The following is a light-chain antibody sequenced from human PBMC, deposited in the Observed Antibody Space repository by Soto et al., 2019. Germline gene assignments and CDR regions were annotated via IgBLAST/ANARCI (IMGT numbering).Light chain of an antibody. CDR2: EVS. J-gene: IGLJ3*02. CDR3: TSYTSSSTWV. Sequence: QSALTQPASVSGSPGQSITISCTGTTSDVGGYNYVSWFQQYPGKAPKLKIYEVSNRPSGVSNRFSGSKSGNTASLTISDLQAEDEAHYYCTSYTSSSTWVFGGGTKLTVL. V-gene: IGLV2-14*01. CDR1: TSDVGGYNY.